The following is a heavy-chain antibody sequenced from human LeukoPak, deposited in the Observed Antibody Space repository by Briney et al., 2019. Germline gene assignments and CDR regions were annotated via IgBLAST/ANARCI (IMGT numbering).Heavy chain of an antibody. CDR3: ARHSGVRYCSGGSCYSVFNYYYYYGMDV. V-gene: IGHV5-51*01. J-gene: IGHJ6*02. CDR1: GYSFTSYW. D-gene: IGHD2-15*01. Sequence: HGESLKISCKGSGYSFTSYWIGWVRQMPGKGLEWMGIIYPGDSDTRYSPSFQGQVTISADKSISTAYLQWSSLKASDTAMYYCARHSGVRYCSGGSCYSVFNYYYYYGMDVWGQGTTVTVSS. CDR2: IYPGDSDT.